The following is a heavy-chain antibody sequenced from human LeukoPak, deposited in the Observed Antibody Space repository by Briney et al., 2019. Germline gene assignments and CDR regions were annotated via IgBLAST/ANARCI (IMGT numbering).Heavy chain of an antibody. CDR1: GFTFIDYR. CDR2: IKQDGGEK. J-gene: IGHJ4*02. CDR3: AKNRDGGYTGDY. D-gene: IGHD5-24*01. V-gene: IGHV3-7*01. Sequence: GGSLRLSCAASGFTFIDYRMTWVRQAPGKGLEWVANIKQDGGEKNYVDSVKGRFTISRDNAKNSLFLQMSGLRAEDTAVYYCAKNRDGGYTGDYWGQGILVTVSS.